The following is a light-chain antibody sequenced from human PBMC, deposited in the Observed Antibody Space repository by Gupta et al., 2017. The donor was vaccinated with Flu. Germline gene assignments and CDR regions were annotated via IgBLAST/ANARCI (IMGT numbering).Light chain of an antibody. CDR3: SYYAGSFNHVV. CDR1: SSDVGGYDY. CDR2: EVS. V-gene: IGLV2-8*01. Sequence: VTISCTWTSSDVGGYDYVSWYQHHPGKAPKRGSAEVSKRPSGVPDRFSGSKSGKTDSLNVSGLQAEDEAEYVCSYYAGSFNHVVFGGGTKLTVL. J-gene: IGLJ2*01.